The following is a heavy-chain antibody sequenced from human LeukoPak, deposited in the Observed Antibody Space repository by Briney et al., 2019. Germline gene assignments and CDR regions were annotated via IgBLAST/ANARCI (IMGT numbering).Heavy chain of an antibody. D-gene: IGHD1-1*01. CDR1: GGSISSYY. V-gene: IGHV4-59*01. Sequence: SETLSLTCTVSGGSISSYYWSWIRQPPGKGLEWIGYIYYSGSTNYNPSLKSRVTISVDTSKNQFSLKLSSVTAADTAVYYCARETQLGKDALDIWGQGTMVTVSS. CDR2: IYYSGST. J-gene: IGHJ3*02. CDR3: ARETQLGKDALDI.